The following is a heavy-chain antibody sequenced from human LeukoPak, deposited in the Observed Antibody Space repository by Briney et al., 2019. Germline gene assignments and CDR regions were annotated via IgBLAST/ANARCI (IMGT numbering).Heavy chain of an antibody. CDR3: ARSDFYGSSWYLGDYYYYMDV. J-gene: IGHJ6*03. Sequence: PSETLSLTCTVSGGSLSSYYRSWIRQPPGEGLEWIGYIYYSGSTNYNPSPKSRVTISVDTSKNQFSLKLSSVTAADTAVYYCARSDFYGSSWYLGDYYYYMDVWGKGTTVTVSS. D-gene: IGHD6-13*01. CDR1: GGSLSSYY. V-gene: IGHV4-59*01. CDR2: IYYSGST.